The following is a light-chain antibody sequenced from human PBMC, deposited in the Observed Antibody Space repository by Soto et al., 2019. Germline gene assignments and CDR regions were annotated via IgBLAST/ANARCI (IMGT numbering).Light chain of an antibody. J-gene: IGLJ1*01. CDR2: EVT. V-gene: IGLV2-14*01. CDR1: RSDVGAYNY. CDR3: SSFTSRFTFV. Sequence: QSVLTQPASVSGSPGQSIAISCTGTRSDVGAYNYVSWYQQHPGKAPKLMISEVTNRPSGVSDRFSGSKSGNTASLTISGLQAEDEADYYCSSFTSRFTFVFGTATTVTVL.